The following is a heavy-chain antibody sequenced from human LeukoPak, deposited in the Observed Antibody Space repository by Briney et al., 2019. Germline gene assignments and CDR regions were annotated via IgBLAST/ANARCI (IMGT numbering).Heavy chain of an antibody. V-gene: IGHV3-21*01. J-gene: IGHJ4*02. CDR2: ISTSGHSI. Sequence: GGSLRLSCAASGVTFSTYSMNWVRQAPGKGLEWVSSISTSGHSIYYADSLKGRFTISRDNAKNSLYLQMNSLRAEDTAVYYCGREGHSGSWDLDYWGQGTLVTVSS. CDR1: GVTFSTYS. D-gene: IGHD1-26*01. CDR3: GREGHSGSWDLDY.